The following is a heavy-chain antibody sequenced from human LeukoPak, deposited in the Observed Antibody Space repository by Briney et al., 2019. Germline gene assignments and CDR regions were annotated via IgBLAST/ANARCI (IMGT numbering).Heavy chain of an antibody. CDR3: ARGAAGTSYSDY. J-gene: IGHJ4*02. D-gene: IGHD6-13*01. CDR2: IYSGGST. CDR1: GFTVSSNY. Sequence: GGSLRLSCAASGFTVSSNYMSWVRQAPGKGPEWVSVIYSGGSTYYADSVKGRFTISRDNSKNTLYLQMNSLRAEDTAVYYCARGAAGTSYSDYWGQGTLVTVSS. V-gene: IGHV3-66*01.